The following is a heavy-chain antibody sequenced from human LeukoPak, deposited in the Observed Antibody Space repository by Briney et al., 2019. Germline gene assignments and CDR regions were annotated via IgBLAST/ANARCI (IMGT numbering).Heavy chain of an antibody. Sequence: SETLSLTCSVSGVSTSNYYWSWIRQPPGKGLEWIAFIYYDGTTNYNPSLKSRATISVDTSKNQYSLNLISVTPADTAVYYCARGGASSKFFDAWGQGILVTVSS. CDR2: IYYDGTT. J-gene: IGHJ4*02. CDR1: GVSTSNYY. D-gene: IGHD6-6*01. CDR3: ARGGASSKFFDA. V-gene: IGHV4-59*01.